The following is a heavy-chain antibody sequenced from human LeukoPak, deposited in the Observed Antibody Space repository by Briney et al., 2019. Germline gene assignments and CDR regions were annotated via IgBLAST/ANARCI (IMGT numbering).Heavy chain of an antibody. CDR1: GYSISSGYY. Sequence: SETLSLTCAVSGYSISSGYYWGWIRQPPGKGLEWIGGMYHSGSTYYNPSLKSRVTISVDTSKNLFSLKLSSVTAADTAVYYCARQLFWSGYWFDPWGQGTLVTVSS. CDR2: MYHSGST. V-gene: IGHV4-38-2*01. D-gene: IGHD3-3*01. CDR3: ARQLFWSGYWFDP. J-gene: IGHJ5*02.